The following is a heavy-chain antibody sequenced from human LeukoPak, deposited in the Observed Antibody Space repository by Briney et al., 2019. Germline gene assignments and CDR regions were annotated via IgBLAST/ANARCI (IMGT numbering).Heavy chain of an antibody. CDR3: ARLARANYYGSGSYYNVPDY. V-gene: IGHV4-39*01. J-gene: IGHJ4*02. Sequence: SETLSLTCTVSGGSISSSSYYWGWIRQPPGKGLEWIGSIYYSGSTYYNPSLKSRVTISVDTSKNQFSLKLSSVTAADTAVYYCARLARANYYGSGSYYNVPDYWGQGTLVTVSS. CDR2: IYYSGST. CDR1: GGSISSSSYY. D-gene: IGHD3-10*01.